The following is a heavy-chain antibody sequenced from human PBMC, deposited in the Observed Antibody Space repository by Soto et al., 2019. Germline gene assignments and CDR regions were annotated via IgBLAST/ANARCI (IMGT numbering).Heavy chain of an antibody. Sequence: ASVKVSCKASGGTFSSYAISWVRQAPGQGLEWMGGIIPIFGTANYAQKFQGRVTITADESTSTAYMELRSLRSDDTAVYYCARRPSYVGAFDIWGQGTMVTVSS. D-gene: IGHD2-8*01. CDR2: IIPIFGTA. CDR3: ARRPSYVGAFDI. CDR1: GGTFSSYA. V-gene: IGHV1-69*13. J-gene: IGHJ3*02.